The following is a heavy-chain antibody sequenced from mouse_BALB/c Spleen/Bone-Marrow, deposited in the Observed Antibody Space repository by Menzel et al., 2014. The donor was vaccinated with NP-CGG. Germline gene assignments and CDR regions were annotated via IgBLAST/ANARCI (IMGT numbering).Heavy chain of an antibody. Sequence: EVQLVESGGGLVQPGESLKLSCAASGFDFSRYWMSWVRQAPGKGLEWIGEINPDSSTINYTPSLKDKFIISRDNAKNTLYLQMSKVRSEDTALYYCERLSYYGRFAYWGQGTLVTVSA. CDR3: ERLSYYGRFAY. CDR2: INPDSSTI. CDR1: GFDFSRYW. D-gene: IGHD1-1*01. V-gene: IGHV4-1*02. J-gene: IGHJ3*01.